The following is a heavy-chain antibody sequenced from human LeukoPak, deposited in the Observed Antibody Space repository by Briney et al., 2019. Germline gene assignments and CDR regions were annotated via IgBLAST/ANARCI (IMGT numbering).Heavy chain of an antibody. CDR1: GFTFSSYA. Sequence: GGSLRLSCAASGFTFSSYAMHWVRQAPGKGLEWVAVISYDGSNKYYADSVKGRFTISRDNSKNTLYLQMNSLRAGDTAVYYCARGSGGRTIWVVVPAAQSSNYFYYGMDVWGQGTTVTVSS. CDR2: ISYDGSNK. CDR3: ARGSGGRTIWVVVPAAQSSNYFYYGMDV. D-gene: IGHD2-2*01. V-gene: IGHV3-30-3*01. J-gene: IGHJ6*02.